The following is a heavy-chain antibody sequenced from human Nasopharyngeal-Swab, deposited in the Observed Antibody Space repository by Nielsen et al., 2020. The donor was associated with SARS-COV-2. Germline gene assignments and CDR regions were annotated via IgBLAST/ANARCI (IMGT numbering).Heavy chain of an antibody. CDR2: INDYEDRL. CDR1: GFTFSLYA. CDR3: ARESVVTGMDDATDI. J-gene: IGHJ3*02. V-gene: IGHV3-64*04. D-gene: IGHD2-21*02. Sequence: GESLKISCSASGFTFSLYAMHWVRQAPGKGLEYVSTINDYEDRLYYADSVKGRFTISRDDAKNSVYLQMNSLRAEDTAVYYCARESVVTGMDDATDIWGQGTMVTVSS.